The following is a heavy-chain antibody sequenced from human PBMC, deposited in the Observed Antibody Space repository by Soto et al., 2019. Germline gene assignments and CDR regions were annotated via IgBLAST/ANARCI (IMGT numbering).Heavy chain of an antibody. CDR1: GFTFSNFY. CDR3: ARSGGTWYSAGCIYYAMDV. Sequence: QVQLVESGGGLVKPGGSLRLSCAASGFTFSNFYMSWIRQAPGKGLEWVSDISGASQDTSYADSVKGRVTISRDNANTSLNLHLHSLMAEDTAGSYGARSGGTWYSAGCIYYAMDVWGQGTPVTVSS. J-gene: IGHJ6*02. V-gene: IGHV3-11*05. D-gene: IGHD2-15*01. CDR2: ISGASQDT.